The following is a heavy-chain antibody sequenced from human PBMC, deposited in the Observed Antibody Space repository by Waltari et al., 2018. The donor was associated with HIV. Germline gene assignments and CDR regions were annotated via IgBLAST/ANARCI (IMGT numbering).Heavy chain of an antibody. J-gene: IGHJ4*02. CDR2: INFHGNVT. Sequence: EVQLVESGGGVARPGWTLRLSCTGSGFNFDNYGMSWVRQVPGKGLEGFVGINFHGNVTGHGDSVKGRFTSFRDNAKKSVYLQMNSLRSEDTALYYCARGAFGETDYWGQGTLVTIVS. CDR3: ARGAFGETDY. V-gene: IGHV3-20*04. D-gene: IGHD3-10*01. CDR1: GFNFDNYG.